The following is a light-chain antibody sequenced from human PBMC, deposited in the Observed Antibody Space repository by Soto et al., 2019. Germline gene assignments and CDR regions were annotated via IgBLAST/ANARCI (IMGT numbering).Light chain of an antibody. J-gene: IGKJ4*01. V-gene: IGKV1-9*01. CDR2: AAS. Sequence: GDRLTITCRASQDISNYLGWYQQKPGQAPKLLIYAASTWQSGVPSRFSGSGSGTDFTLTINSLQPEDFATYFCQQLNNYPSTFDGGTKVDIK. CDR3: QQLNNYPST. CDR1: QDISNY.